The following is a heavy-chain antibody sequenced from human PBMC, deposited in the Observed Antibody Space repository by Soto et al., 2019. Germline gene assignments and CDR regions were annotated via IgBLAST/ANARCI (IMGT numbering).Heavy chain of an antibody. Sequence: PGGSLRLSCAASGFTFSSYAMSWVRQAPGKGLEWVSAIRGSGGSTYYADSVKGRFTISRDNSKNTLYLQMNSLRAEDTAVYYCAKVKLGFGDSFDYWGQGTLVTVSS. D-gene: IGHD3-16*01. V-gene: IGHV3-23*01. CDR1: GFTFSSYA. J-gene: IGHJ4*02. CDR2: IRGSGGST. CDR3: AKVKLGFGDSFDY.